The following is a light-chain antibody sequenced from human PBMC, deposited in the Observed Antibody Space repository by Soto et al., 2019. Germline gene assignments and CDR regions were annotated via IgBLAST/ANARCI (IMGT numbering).Light chain of an antibody. Sequence: DIPMTQSPSSLSASVGDRVTITCRASQSIATYLNWYLQKPGKAPNLLIYGASSLQSGVPARFSGSGSGTDFTLTISSLQPEDFATYYCQQSYSSPITFGQGTRLDSK. CDR1: QSIATY. J-gene: IGKJ5*01. V-gene: IGKV1-39*01. CDR3: QQSYSSPIT. CDR2: GAS.